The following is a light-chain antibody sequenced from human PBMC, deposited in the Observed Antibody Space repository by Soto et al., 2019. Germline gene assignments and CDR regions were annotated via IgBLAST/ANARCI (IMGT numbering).Light chain of an antibody. J-gene: IGLJ1*01. CDR2: GVT. V-gene: IGLV2-14*01. CDR1: SXDVGGYNY. CDR3: FSHTTSYTLL. Sequence: QSALTQPASVSGSPGQSITISCTGTSXDVGGYNYVSWYQQYPGKAPKLMIYGVTNRPSGVSNRFSGSKTGNTASLTISGLQAEDEAYYYCFSHTTSYTLLFGSGTKLTVL.